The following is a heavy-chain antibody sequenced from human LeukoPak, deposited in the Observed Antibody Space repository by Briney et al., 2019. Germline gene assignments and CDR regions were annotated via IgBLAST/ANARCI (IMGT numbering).Heavy chain of an antibody. J-gene: IGHJ4*02. V-gene: IGHV3-21*01. CDR3: ARDRGSSGWYERYFDY. CDR1: GFTFSSYS. D-gene: IGHD6-19*01. Sequence: GGSLRLSCAASGFTFSSYSMNWVRQAPGKGLEWVSSISSSSSYIYYADSVKGRFTISRDNAKNSLYLQMNSLRAEDTAVYYCARDRGSSGWYERYFDYWGQGTLVTVSS. CDR2: ISSSSSYI.